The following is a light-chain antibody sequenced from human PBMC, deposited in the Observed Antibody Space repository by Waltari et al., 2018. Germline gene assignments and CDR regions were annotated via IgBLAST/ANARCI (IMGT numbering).Light chain of an antibody. CDR2: DVN. J-gene: IGLJ1*01. Sequence: QSALTQPASVSGSPGQSITISCTGTSSDIGGYDYVSWYQQHPGTAPKLIIYDVNKRPSVVSNRFSGSKSGNTASLTISGLQTDDEADYYCSSYTSSNTFLFGTGTKVTVL. CDR1: SSDIGGYDY. CDR3: SSYTSSNTFL. V-gene: IGLV2-14*03.